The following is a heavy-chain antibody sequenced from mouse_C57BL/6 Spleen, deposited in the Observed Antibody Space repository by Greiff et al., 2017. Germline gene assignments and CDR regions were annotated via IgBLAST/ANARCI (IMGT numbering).Heavy chain of an antibody. J-gene: IGHJ4*01. V-gene: IGHV5-17*01. CDR2: ISSGSSTI. D-gene: IGHD2-1*01. CDR1: GFTFSDYG. Sequence: EVKLVESGGGLVKPGGSLKLSCAASGFTFSDYGMHWVRQAPEKGLEGVAYISSGSSTIYYADTVKGRFTISRDNAKNTLFLQMTSLRSEDTAMYYCARGGNYGGDDWGKGTSVTVSS. CDR3: ARGGNYGGDD.